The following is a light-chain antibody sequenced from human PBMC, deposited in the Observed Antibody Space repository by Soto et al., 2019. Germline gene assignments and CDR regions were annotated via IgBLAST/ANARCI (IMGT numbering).Light chain of an antibody. V-gene: IGKV4-1*01. Sequence: DIVMTQSPDSLAVSLGERATINCGSSQTVLYSSNNRDYLAWYQQKPGQPPKLLIYWASARESGVPDRFSGSGSGTDFTLTISSLQAEDVAVYYCHQYYDSPLTFGGGTKVEIK. CDR2: WAS. CDR3: HQYYDSPLT. J-gene: IGKJ4*01. CDR1: QTVLYSSNNRDY.